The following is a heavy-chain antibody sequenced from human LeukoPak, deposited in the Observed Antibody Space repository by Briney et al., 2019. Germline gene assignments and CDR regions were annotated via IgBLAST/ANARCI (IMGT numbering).Heavy chain of an antibody. Sequence: GGSLRLSCAASGFTFSSYGMHWVRQAPGKGLEWVAVIWYDGSNKYYADSVKGRFTISRDNSKNTLYLQMNSLRAEDTAVYYCGGNGGAFDIWGQGTMVTVSS. CDR2: IWYDGSNK. CDR3: GGNGGAFDI. CDR1: GFTFSSYG. J-gene: IGHJ3*02. V-gene: IGHV3-33*01.